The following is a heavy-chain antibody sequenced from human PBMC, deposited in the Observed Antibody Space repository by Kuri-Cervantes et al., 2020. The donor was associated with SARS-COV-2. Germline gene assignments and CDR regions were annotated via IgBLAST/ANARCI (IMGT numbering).Heavy chain of an antibody. Sequence: ASVKVSCKAPETTFPNYDINWVRQATGQGLEWMGMVKTNSGNTLYAQFFQGRVTMTRDTSTSTVYTELSSLTSEDTAIYYCYCAPKEGFDSWGQGTLVTVSS. CDR1: ETTFPNYD. CDR3: YCAPKEGFDS. CDR2: VKTNSGNT. J-gene: IGHJ4*02. V-gene: IGHV1-8*01. D-gene: IGHD2-21*01.